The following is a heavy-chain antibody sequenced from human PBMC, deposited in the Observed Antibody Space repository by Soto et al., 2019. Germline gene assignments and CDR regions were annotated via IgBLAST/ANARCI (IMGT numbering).Heavy chain of an antibody. D-gene: IGHD6-19*01. Sequence: QVQLVQSGAEVKKPGSSVKVSCKASGGTLSSYAISWVRQAPGQGLEWMGGIIPIFGTANYAQKFQGRVTITADESTSTAYMELSSLRSEDTAVYYCARCPLGLAPYYYYGMDVWGQGTTVTVSS. J-gene: IGHJ6*02. V-gene: IGHV1-69*01. CDR2: IIPIFGTA. CDR3: ARCPLGLAPYYYYGMDV. CDR1: GGTLSSYA.